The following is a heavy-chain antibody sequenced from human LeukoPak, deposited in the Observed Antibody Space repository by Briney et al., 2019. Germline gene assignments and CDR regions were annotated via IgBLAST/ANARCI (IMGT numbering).Heavy chain of an antibody. CDR3: ARDKIVGATSLDY. CDR2: IKQDGGEK. Sequence: GGSLRLSCAASGFTFSSYGMHWVRQAPGKGLEWVANIKQDGGEKYYVDSVKGRFTISRDNAKNSLYLQMNSLRAEDTAVYYCARDKIVGATSLDYWGQGTLVTVSS. D-gene: IGHD1-26*01. J-gene: IGHJ4*02. V-gene: IGHV3-7*03. CDR1: GFTFSSYG.